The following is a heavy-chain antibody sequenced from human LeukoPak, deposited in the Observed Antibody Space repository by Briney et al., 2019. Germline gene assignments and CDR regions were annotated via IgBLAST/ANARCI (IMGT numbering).Heavy chain of an antibody. CDR2: LSDSGGKT. V-gene: IGHV3-23*01. D-gene: IGHD2-15*01. J-gene: IGHJ4*02. CDR1: GFIFTSYA. Sequence: QPGGPLRLSCAASGFIFTSYAMSWVRQAPGKGLEWVSTLSDSGGKTYYADSVKGRFTISRDNSRNTLYLQMNSLRAEDTAVYYCAKTRYCSGGSCHSDYWGQGTLVTVSS. CDR3: AKTRYCSGGSCHSDY.